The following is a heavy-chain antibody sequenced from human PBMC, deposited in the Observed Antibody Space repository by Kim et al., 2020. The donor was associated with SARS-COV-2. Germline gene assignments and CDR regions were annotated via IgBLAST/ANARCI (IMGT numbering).Heavy chain of an antibody. CDR3: ARRGVDAFDF. CDR2: STT. Sequence: STTHYADSVRGRFTVSRDNAKNSLYLQMNSLRDEDTALYFCARRGVDAFDFWGQGTMVIVSS. V-gene: IGHV3-48*02. J-gene: IGHJ3*01.